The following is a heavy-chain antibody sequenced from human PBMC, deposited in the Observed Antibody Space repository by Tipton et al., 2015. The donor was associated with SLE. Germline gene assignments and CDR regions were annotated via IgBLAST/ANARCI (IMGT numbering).Heavy chain of an antibody. D-gene: IGHD6-13*01. CDR2: ISYDGSNK. J-gene: IGHJ4*02. CDR1: GFTFSSYA. CDR3: ARGRGIAAAYSFDY. Sequence: SLRLSCAASGFTFSSYAMHWVRQAPGKGLEWVAVISYDGSNKYSADSVKGRFTISRDNAKNTVYLQMNSLRADDTAVFYCARGRGIAAAYSFDYWGQGTLVTVSS. V-gene: IGHV3-30*04.